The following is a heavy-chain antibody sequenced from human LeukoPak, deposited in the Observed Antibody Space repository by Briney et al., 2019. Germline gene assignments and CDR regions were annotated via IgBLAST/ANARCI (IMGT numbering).Heavy chain of an antibody. CDR3: ARLAYCSSTSCRRGYYFDY. CDR1: GGSFSGYY. V-gene: IGHV4-34*01. Sequence: SETLSLTCAVYGGSFSGYYWSWIRQPPGKGLEWIGEINHSGSTNYNPSLKSRVTISVDTSKNQFSLKLSSVTAADTAVYYCARLAYCSSTSCRRGYYFDYWGQGTLVTVSS. D-gene: IGHD2-2*01. CDR2: INHSGST. J-gene: IGHJ4*02.